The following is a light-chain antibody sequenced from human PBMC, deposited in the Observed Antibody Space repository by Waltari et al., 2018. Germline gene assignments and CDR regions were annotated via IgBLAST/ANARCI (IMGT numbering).Light chain of an antibody. CDR1: RSDIGRYNY. CDR3: SSYTSTTTPFV. V-gene: IGLV2-14*03. Sequence: QSALTQPASVSGSPGQSITISCTGTRSDIGRYNYGTWYQQHPGKALKLIIYDVNNRPSGISDRFSGSKSANTASLTISGLQVEDEADYFCSSYTSTTTPFVFGSGTKVTVL. J-gene: IGLJ1*01. CDR2: DVN.